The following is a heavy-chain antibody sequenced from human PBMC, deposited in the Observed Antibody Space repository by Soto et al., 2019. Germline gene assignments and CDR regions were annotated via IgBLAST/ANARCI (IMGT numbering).Heavy chain of an antibody. Sequence: QVQLQQWGAGLLKPSETLSLTCAVYGGSFSGYYWSWIRQPPGKGLVWIGEINHSGSTNYNPSLRSRVSISVATSKNQFSLKLSSVTAADTAVYYCARGYDCVVVPAALWFDPWGQGTLVTVSS. CDR1: GGSFSGYY. CDR2: INHSGST. J-gene: IGHJ5*02. V-gene: IGHV4-34*01. CDR3: ARGYDCVVVPAALWFDP. D-gene: IGHD2-2*01.